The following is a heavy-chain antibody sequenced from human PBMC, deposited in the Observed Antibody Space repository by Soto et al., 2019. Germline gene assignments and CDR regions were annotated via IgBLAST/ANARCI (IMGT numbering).Heavy chain of an antibody. CDR2: ISGSGGST. D-gene: IGHD4-17*01. V-gene: IGHV3-23*04. Sequence: EVQLVESGGGLIQPGGSLRLSCAASGFTFSSYAMSWVRQAPGKGLEWVSAISGSGGSTYYADSVKGRFTISRDNSKNTLYLQMNSLRAEDTAVYYCATHTTVSGAFDIWGQGTMVTVSS. CDR3: ATHTTVSGAFDI. CDR1: GFTFSSYA. J-gene: IGHJ3*02.